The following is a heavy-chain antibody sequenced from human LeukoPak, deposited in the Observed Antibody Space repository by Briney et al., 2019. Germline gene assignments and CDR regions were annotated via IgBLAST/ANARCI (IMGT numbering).Heavy chain of an antibody. V-gene: IGHV1-18*01. CDR3: ARDRGGGWYTDAFDI. CDR1: GYTFTSYG. Sequence: ASVKVSCKASGYTFTSYGISWVRQAPGQGLEWMGWISAYNGNTNYAQKLQGRVTMTTDTSTSTAYMELRSLRSDDTAVYYCARDRGGGWYTDAFDIWGQGTMVTVSS. CDR2: ISAYNGNT. D-gene: IGHD6-19*01. J-gene: IGHJ3*02.